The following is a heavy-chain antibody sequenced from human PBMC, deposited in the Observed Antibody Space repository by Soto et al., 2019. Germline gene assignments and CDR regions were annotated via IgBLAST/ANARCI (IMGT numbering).Heavy chain of an antibody. J-gene: IGHJ6*02. Sequence: PSETLSLTCTVSGGSINSGAYYLSWIRHRPGKGLEWIGYVYYSGSTYYNPSLKSRLTISLDTSKNQFSLRLNFVTAADTAVYYCXRGSKLETRPDYYAMDVWGRGTTVTVSS. V-gene: IGHV4-31*03. D-gene: IGHD1-7*01. CDR3: XRGSKLETRPDYYAMDV. CDR1: GGSINSGAYY. CDR2: VYYSGST.